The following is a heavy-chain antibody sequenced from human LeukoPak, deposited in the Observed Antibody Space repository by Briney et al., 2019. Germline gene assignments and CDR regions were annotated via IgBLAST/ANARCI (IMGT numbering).Heavy chain of an antibody. CDR2: INHSGST. J-gene: IGHJ1*01. CDR1: VGSFSGYY. D-gene: IGHD6-13*01. CDR3: ARAGGSLAAGGTEGINFQY. Sequence: SETLSLTCAVSVGSFSGYYWSWIRQPPGKGLEWIGEINHSGSTNYNPSLKSRVIISVDTSKNQFSLKLTSVTAADTAVYSCARAGGSLAAGGTEGINFQYWGQGTLVTVSS. V-gene: IGHV4-34*01.